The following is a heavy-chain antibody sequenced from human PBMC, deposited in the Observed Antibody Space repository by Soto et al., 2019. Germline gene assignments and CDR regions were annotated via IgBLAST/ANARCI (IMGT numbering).Heavy chain of an antibody. J-gene: IGHJ4*02. CDR2: IKNRADGGTT. CDR3: TTDPGDYEDF. D-gene: IGHD4-17*01. V-gene: IGHV3-15*01. CDR1: GITFTNAW. Sequence: EVQLVESGGDLVKSGGCLRLSCAASGITFTNAWMSWVRQAPGKGLEWVGRIKNRADGGTTDYAAPVRGRFTISRDDSKNTLFLQMKSLEAEDTAVYYCTTDPGDYEDFWGQGTLVTVSS.